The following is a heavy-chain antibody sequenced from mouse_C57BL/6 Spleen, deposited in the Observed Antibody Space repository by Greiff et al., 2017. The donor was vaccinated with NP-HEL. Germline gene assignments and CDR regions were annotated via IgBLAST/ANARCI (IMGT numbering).Heavy chain of an antibody. V-gene: IGHV5-12*01. CDR1: GFTFSDYY. J-gene: IGHJ4*01. D-gene: IGHD1-1*01. Sequence: DVHLVESGGGLVQPGGSLKLSCAASGFTFSDYYMYWVRQTPEKRLEWVAYISNGGGSTYYPDTVKGRFTISRDNAKNTLYLQMSRLKAEDTAMYYCARGDYGGDAMDYWGQGTSVTVSS. CDR2: ISNGGGST. CDR3: ARGDYGGDAMDY.